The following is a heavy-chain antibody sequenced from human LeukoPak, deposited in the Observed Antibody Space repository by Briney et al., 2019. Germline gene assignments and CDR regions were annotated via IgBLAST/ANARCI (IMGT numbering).Heavy chain of an antibody. V-gene: IGHV4-39*07. J-gene: IGHJ5*02. CDR2: IYYSGST. CDR3: AREIPIIVGAVYNWFDP. CDR1: GGSISSSSYY. D-gene: IGHD1-26*01. Sequence: SETLSLTCTVSGGSISSSSYYWGWIRQPPGKGLEWIGSIYYSGSTYYNPSLKSRVTISVDTSKNQFSLKLSSVTAADTAVYYCAREIPIIVGAVYNWFDPWGQGTLVTVSS.